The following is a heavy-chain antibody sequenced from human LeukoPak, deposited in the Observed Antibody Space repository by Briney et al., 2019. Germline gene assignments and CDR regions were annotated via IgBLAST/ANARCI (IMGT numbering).Heavy chain of an antibody. J-gene: IGHJ5*02. CDR3: AREEITMVVNWFDP. CDR2: INPNSGGT. D-gene: IGHD3-22*01. V-gene: IGHV1-2*02. Sequence: ASVKVSCKASGYTFTGYYMHWVRQAPGQGLEWMGWINPNSGGTNYAQKFQGRVTMTRDTSISTAYMELSRLRSDDTAVYYCAREEITMVVNWFDPWGQGTLVTVSS. CDR1: GYTFTGYY.